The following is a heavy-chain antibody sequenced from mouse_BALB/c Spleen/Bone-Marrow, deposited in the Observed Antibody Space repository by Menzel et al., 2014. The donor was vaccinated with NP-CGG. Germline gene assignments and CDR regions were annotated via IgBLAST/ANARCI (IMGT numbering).Heavy chain of an antibody. CDR1: GYTFTSYY. Sequence: VQLQQSRAELVKPGASVKLSCKASGYTFTSYYMYWVKQRPGQGLEWIGEINPSNGGTNFNEKFKSKATLTVDKSSSTAYMQLSSLTSEDSAVYYCIYYGNPYAMDYWGKGTSVTVSS. CDR2: INPSNGGT. V-gene: IGHV1S81*02. J-gene: IGHJ4*01. CDR3: IYYGNPYAMDY. D-gene: IGHD2-1*01.